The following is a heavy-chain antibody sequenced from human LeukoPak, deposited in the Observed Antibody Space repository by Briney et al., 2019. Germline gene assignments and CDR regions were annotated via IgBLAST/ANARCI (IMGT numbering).Heavy chain of an antibody. D-gene: IGHD3-3*01. J-gene: IGHJ4*02. CDR1: GFTFSNYW. V-gene: IGHV3-7*04. CDR2: IKQDGSET. Sequence: GGSLRLSCAASGFTFSNYWLSWVRQAPGQGLEWLANIKQDGSETYYVDSVKGRFIVSRDNAKNSLYLHMSSLRADDTAVYYCARVSAIWSGYYRDYWGQGTLVTVSS. CDR3: ARVSAIWSGYYRDY.